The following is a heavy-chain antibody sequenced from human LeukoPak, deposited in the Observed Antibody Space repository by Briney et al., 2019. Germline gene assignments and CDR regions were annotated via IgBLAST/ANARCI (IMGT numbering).Heavy chain of an antibody. D-gene: IGHD2/OR15-2a*01. CDR1: GFSISSSA. CDR2: INNVASHI. CDR3: TRDATYYLRYGYFDY. J-gene: IGHJ4*02. Sequence: GGSLRLSCAASGFSISSSAMNWVRQAPGKGLEWVSSINNVASHIYYAGSVRGRFTISRDNAKNSVYLQMNSLRAEDTAVYYCTRDATYYLRYGYFDYWGRGTLVTVSS. V-gene: IGHV3-21*01.